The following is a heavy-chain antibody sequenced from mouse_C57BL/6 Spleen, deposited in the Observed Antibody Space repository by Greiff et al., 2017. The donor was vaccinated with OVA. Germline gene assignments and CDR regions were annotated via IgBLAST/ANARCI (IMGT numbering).Heavy chain of an antibody. CDR3: ARDSCSSPYAMDY. D-gene: IGHD6-1*01. CDR1: GYTFTDYY. J-gene: IGHJ4*01. CDR2: IYPGSGNT. Sequence: VQLQQSGAELVRPGASVKLSCKASGYTFTDYYINWVKQRPGQGLEWIARIYPGSGNTYYNEKFKGKATLTADKSSSTAYMQLSSLTSEDSAVYFCARDSCSSPYAMDYWGQGTSVTVSS. V-gene: IGHV1-76*01.